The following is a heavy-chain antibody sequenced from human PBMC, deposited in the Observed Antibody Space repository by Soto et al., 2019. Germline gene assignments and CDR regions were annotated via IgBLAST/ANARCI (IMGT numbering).Heavy chain of an antibody. CDR1: GFTFSSHV. CDR3: AKDRRGAYCSGGICYSPDY. D-gene: IGHD2-15*01. Sequence: EVQLWESGGGLVQPGGSLRRSCAVSGFTFSSHVMSWVRQAPGKGLEWVSAISGTGGTYYSDSVKGRFTISRDNSKNALYLQMNNLRDEDTAVYYCAKDRRGAYCSGGICYSPDYWGQGTLVIVSS. V-gene: IGHV3-23*01. J-gene: IGHJ4*02. CDR2: ISGTGGT.